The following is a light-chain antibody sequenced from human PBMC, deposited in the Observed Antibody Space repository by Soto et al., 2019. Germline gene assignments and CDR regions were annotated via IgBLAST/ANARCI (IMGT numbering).Light chain of an antibody. Sequence: ELVLTRSPGTQSFAPVXVTTLFCRASQSVSSYLAWYQQKPGQAPRLLIYDASNRATGIPARFSGSGSGTDFTLTISSLEPEDFAVYYCQQRSNWPITFGQGTRLEN. CDR2: DAS. V-gene: IGKV3-11*01. CDR3: QQRSNWPIT. J-gene: IGKJ5*01. CDR1: QSVSSY.